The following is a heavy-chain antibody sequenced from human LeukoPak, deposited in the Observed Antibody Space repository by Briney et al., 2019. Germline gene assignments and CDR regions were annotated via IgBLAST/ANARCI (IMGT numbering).Heavy chain of an antibody. CDR3: AKEKALPRAGIDY. J-gene: IGHJ4*02. CDR2: ISSTSNHR. CDR1: GFSFRSFS. V-gene: IGHV3-21*04. Sequence: GGSLRLSCAASGFSFRSFSMTWVRQAPGKGLEWVAAISSTSNHRYHADSVKGRFTFSRDNSKNTLFLQMNSLRAEDTAIYYCAKEKALPRAGIDYWGQGTLVTVSS. D-gene: IGHD1-14*01.